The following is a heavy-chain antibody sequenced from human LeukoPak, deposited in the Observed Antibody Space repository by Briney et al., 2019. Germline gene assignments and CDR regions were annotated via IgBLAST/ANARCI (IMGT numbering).Heavy chain of an antibody. J-gene: IGHJ4*02. D-gene: IGHD3-22*01. CDR1: GFTFQDFA. V-gene: IGHV3-23*01. Sequence: GGSLRLSCAASGFTFQDFAMHWVRQAPGKGLEWVSGITPGGGTTYYADSVKGRFTISRDNSKNTLYLQMNSLRAEDTAVYYCAKEIPSYYYDSSGYLWGQGTLVTVSS. CDR2: ITPGGGTT. CDR3: AKEIPSYYYDSSGYL.